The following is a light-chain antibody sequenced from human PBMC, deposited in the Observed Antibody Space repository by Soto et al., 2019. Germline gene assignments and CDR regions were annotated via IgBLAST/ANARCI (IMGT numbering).Light chain of an antibody. CDR3: QQRHNWPIP. Sequence: QSAAALSLSPGERATLSCRASQTMRGLLAWYQQRPGQPPRLLIYDTSNRATGIPARFSGSGSGTDFTLTISGLEPADLGAYYCQQRHNWPIPFGQGTLLEI. J-gene: IGKJ5*01. CDR1: QTMRGL. V-gene: IGKV3-11*01. CDR2: DTS.